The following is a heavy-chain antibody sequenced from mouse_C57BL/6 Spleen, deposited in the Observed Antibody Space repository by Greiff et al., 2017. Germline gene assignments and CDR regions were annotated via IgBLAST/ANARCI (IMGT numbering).Heavy chain of an antibody. CDR2: IWSGGST. CDR1: GFSLTSYG. J-gene: IGHJ4*01. CDR3: ARNFGLLRAMDY. V-gene: IGHV2-2*01. Sequence: QVQLQQPGPGLVQPSQSLSITCTVSGFSLTSYGVHWVRQSPGKGLEWLGVIWSGGSTDYNAAFISRLSISKDNSKSQVFFKMNSLQADDTAIYYCARNFGLLRAMDYWGQGTSVTVSS. D-gene: IGHD2-3*01.